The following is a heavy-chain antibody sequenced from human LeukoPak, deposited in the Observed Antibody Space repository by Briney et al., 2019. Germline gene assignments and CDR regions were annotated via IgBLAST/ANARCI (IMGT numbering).Heavy chain of an antibody. D-gene: IGHD5-24*01. Sequence: RASVKVSCKASGYTFTSYDINWVRQAPGQGLEWMGRINPNSGGTNYAQKFQGRLTMTRDTSISTAYMELSRLRSDDTAVYYCARGPDGMATIGLWFGYWGQGTLVTVSS. CDR1: GYTFTSYD. CDR2: INPNSGGT. V-gene: IGHV1-2*06. CDR3: ARGPDGMATIGLWFGY. J-gene: IGHJ4*02.